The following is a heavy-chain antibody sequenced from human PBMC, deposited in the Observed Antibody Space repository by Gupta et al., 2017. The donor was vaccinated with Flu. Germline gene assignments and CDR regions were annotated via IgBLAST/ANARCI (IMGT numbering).Heavy chain of an antibody. Sequence: EVQLVESGGGLVQPGGSLRLSCAASGFTFSSYEMNWVRQAPGKGLEWVSYISSSGSTIYYADSVKGRFTISRDNAKNSLYLQMNSLRAEDTAVYYCARGYYDSSGWELFQEYYFDYWGQGTLVTVSS. D-gene: IGHD3-22*01. CDR2: ISSSGSTI. CDR3: ARGYYDSSGWELFQEYYFDY. J-gene: IGHJ4*02. CDR1: GFTFSSYE. V-gene: IGHV3-48*03.